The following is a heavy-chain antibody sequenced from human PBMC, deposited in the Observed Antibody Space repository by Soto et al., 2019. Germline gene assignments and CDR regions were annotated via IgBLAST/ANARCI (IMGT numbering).Heavy chain of an antibody. CDR3: AKDDCSSTSCYEMDV. D-gene: IGHD2-2*01. V-gene: IGHV3-23*01. CDR1: GFTFSSYA. J-gene: IGHJ6*04. Sequence: GGSLRLSCAASGFTFSSYAMSWVRQAPGKGLEWVSAISGSGGSTYYADSVKGRFTISRDNSKNTLYLQMNSLRAEDTAVYYCAKDDCSSTSCYEMDVWGKGTTVTVSS. CDR2: ISGSGGST.